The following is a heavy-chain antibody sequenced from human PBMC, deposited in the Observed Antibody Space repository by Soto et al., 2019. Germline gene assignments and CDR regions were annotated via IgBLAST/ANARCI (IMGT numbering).Heavy chain of an antibody. Sequence: ASVKVSYKASGYTFTSYGISWVRQGPGQGLEWMGWISAYNGNTNYAQKLQGRVTMTTDTSTSTAYMELRSLRSDDTAVYYCARSQGYSCGYYFDYWGQGTLVTVSS. CDR2: ISAYNGNT. V-gene: IGHV1-18*01. D-gene: IGHD5-18*01. J-gene: IGHJ4*02. CDR3: ARSQGYSCGYYFDY. CDR1: GYTFTSYG.